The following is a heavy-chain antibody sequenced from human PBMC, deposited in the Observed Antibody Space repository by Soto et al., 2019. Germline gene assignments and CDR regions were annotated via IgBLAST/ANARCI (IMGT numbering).Heavy chain of an antibody. CDR2: IYYSGST. V-gene: IGHV4-31*03. CDR1: GGSISSGGYY. Sequence: SETLSLTCTVSGGSISSGGYYWSWIRQHPGKGLEWIGYIYYSGSTYYNPSLKSRVTISVDTSKNQFSLKLSSVTAADTAVYYCARVMWEASDIVVVPAAIRHAFDIWGQGTMVTVSS. J-gene: IGHJ3*02. D-gene: IGHD2-2*02. CDR3: ARVMWEASDIVVVPAAIRHAFDI.